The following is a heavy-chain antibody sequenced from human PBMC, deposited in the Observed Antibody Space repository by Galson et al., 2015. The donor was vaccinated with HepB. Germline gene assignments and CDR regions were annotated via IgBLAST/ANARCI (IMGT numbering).Heavy chain of an antibody. D-gene: IGHD3-3*01. V-gene: IGHV3-30-3*01. CDR3: ARWNTIFGVGGDYFDY. J-gene: IGHJ4*02. CDR1: GFTFSSYA. Sequence: SLRLSCAASGFTFSSYAMHWVRQAPGKGLEWVAVISYDGSNKYYADSVKGRFTISRDNSKNTLYLQMNSLRAEDTAVYYCARWNTIFGVGGDYFDYWGQGTLVTVSS. CDR2: ISYDGSNK.